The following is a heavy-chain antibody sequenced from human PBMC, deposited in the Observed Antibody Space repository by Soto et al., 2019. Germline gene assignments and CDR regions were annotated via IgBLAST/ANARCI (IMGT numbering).Heavy chain of an antibody. D-gene: IGHD3-9*01. CDR3: ARPASLRYFDWTPGDAFDI. CDR1: GGTFSSYA. Sequence: SVKVSCKASGGTFSSYAISWVRQAPGQGLEWMGGIIPIFGTANYAQKFQGRVTITADESTSTAYMELSSLRSEDTAVYYCARPASLRYFDWTPGDAFDIWGQGTMVTVSS. CDR2: IIPIFGTA. J-gene: IGHJ3*02. V-gene: IGHV1-69*13.